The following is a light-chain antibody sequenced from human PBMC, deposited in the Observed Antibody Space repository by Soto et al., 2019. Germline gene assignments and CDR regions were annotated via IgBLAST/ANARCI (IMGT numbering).Light chain of an antibody. CDR2: GVT. CDR3: CSYAGSYIWV. J-gene: IGLJ3*02. CDR1: SSDVGGYDY. V-gene: IGLV2-11*01. Sequence: QSALTQPRSVSGSPGQSVTISCTGTSSDVGGYDYVSWYQQYPGKAPKLMIYGVTKWPSGVPDRFSASKSGNXXXXTISGLXAEDEADYYCCSYAGSYIWVFGGGTKXTVL.